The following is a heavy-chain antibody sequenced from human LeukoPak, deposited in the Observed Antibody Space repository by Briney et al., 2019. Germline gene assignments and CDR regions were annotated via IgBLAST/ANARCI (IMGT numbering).Heavy chain of an antibody. Sequence: PGGSLRLSCAASGFTFSSYAMHWVRQAPGKGLEWVAVISYDRSNKHYADSVKGRFTISRDNSKNTLYLQMNSLRAEDTAVYYCARGDKWFGELYADYWGQGTLVTVSS. V-gene: IGHV3-30-3*01. CDR3: ARGDKWFGELYADY. CDR1: GFTFSSYA. J-gene: IGHJ4*02. CDR2: ISYDRSNK. D-gene: IGHD3-10*01.